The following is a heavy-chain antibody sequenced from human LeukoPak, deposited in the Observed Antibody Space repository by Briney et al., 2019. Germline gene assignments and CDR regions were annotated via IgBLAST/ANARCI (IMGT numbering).Heavy chain of an antibody. V-gene: IGHV1-8*01. CDR1: GYTFTSYD. Sequence: ASVKVSCKASGYTFTSYDINWVRQATGQGLEWMGWMNPNSGNTGYAQKFQGRITVTRDTSVSTTYMELSWLTSDDTARYYCAREYSASEHWGQGTLVTVSS. CDR3: AREYSASEH. CDR2: MNPNSGNT. J-gene: IGHJ4*02. D-gene: IGHD5-12*01.